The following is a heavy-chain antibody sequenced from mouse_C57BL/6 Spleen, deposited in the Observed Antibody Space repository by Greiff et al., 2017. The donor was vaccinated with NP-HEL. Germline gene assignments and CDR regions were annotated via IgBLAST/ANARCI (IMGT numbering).Heavy chain of an antibody. J-gene: IGHJ3*01. D-gene: IGHD2-4*01. CDR2: IWSGGST. CDR1: GFSLTSYG. Sequence: VQLVESGPGLVQPSQSLSITCTVSGFSLTSYGVHWVRQSPGKGLEWLGVIWSGGSTDYNAAFISRLSISKDNSKSQVFFKMNSLQADDTAIYYCASRYDYDGEAFAYWGQGTLVTVSA. V-gene: IGHV2-2*01. CDR3: ASRYDYDGEAFAY.